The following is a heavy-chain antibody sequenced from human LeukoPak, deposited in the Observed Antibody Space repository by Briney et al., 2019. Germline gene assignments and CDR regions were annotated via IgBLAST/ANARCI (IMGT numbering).Heavy chain of an antibody. CDR1: DGSITTYY. J-gene: IGHJ4*02. V-gene: IGHV4-59*12. D-gene: IGHD6-19*01. Sequence: PSETLSLTCTVSDGSITTYYWSWIRQPPGKGLEWIGYIYYSGSTNYNPSLTSRVTISVDTSKNQFSLTLSSVTAADTAVSYCARGAIMSTVAGTGYFDYWGQGTLVTVSS. CDR3: ARGAIMSTVAGTGYFDY. CDR2: IYYSGST.